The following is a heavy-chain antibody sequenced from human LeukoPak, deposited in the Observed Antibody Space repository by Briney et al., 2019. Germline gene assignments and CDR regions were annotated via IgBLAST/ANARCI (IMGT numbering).Heavy chain of an antibody. V-gene: IGHV4-59*01. J-gene: IGHJ6*02. CDR2: IYYSGST. D-gene: IGHD6-13*01. CDR1: GGSISSYY. Sequence: SETLSLTCTVSGGSISSYYWSWIRQPPGKGLEWIGYIYYSGSTNYNPSLKSRVTISVDTSKNQFSLKLSSVTAADTAVYYCARDGSLYSSRLVYGMDVWGQGTTVTVSS. CDR3: ARDGSLYSSRLVYGMDV.